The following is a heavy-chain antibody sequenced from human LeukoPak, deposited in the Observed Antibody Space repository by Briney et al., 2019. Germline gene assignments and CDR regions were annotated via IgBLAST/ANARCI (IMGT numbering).Heavy chain of an antibody. Sequence: PGGSLRLSCAASGFTFSSYSMNWVRQAPGKGLEWVSAISGRDGSTYYADSVKGRFTISRDDSKNTLYLQMNSLRAEDTAVYYCAKKGVREFDYWGQGLLVTVSS. CDR2: ISGRDGST. D-gene: IGHD2-8*01. J-gene: IGHJ4*02. V-gene: IGHV3-23*01. CDR1: GFTFSSYS. CDR3: AKKGVREFDY.